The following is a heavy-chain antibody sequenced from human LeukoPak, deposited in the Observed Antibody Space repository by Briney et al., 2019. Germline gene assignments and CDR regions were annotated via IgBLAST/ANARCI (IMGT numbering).Heavy chain of an antibody. CDR1: GGSISSSSYY. Sequence: SETLSLTCTVSGGSISSSSYYWGWIRQPPGKGLEWIGSIYCSGSTYYNPSLKSRVTISVDTSKNQFSLKLSSVTAADTAVYYCARATYYDFWSGYFHFDYWGQGTLVTVSS. CDR3: ARATYYDFWSGYFHFDY. D-gene: IGHD3-3*01. CDR2: IYCSGST. V-gene: IGHV4-39*01. J-gene: IGHJ4*02.